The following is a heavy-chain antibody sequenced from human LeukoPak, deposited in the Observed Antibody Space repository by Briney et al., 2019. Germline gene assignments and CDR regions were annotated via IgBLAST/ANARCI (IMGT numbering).Heavy chain of an antibody. CDR1: GYTFTGYY. J-gene: IGHJ5*02. V-gene: IGHV1-2*02. CDR3: ARGTTAYCGGDCYSDWFDP. CDR2: INPNSGGT. D-gene: IGHD2-21*02. Sequence: ASVKVSCKASGYTFTGYYMHWVRQAPGQGLEWMGWINPNSGGTNYAQKFQGRVTMTRDTSISAAYMELSRLRSDDMAVYYCARGTTAYCGGDCYSDWFDPWGQGTLVTVSS.